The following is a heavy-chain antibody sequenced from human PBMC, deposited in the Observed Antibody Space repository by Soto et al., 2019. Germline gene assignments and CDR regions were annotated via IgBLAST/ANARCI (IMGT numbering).Heavy chain of an antibody. Sequence: QVQLVQSGAEVKKPVSSVKVSCKASGGTFSSYTISWVRQAPGQGLEWMGRIIPILGIANYAQKFQGRVTITADKSTSTAYMELSSLRSEDTAVYYCARIVAREVVRFDIWGQGTMVTVSS. CDR3: ARIVAREVVRFDI. D-gene: IGHD5-12*01. CDR1: GGTFSSYT. CDR2: IIPILGIA. V-gene: IGHV1-69*02. J-gene: IGHJ3*02.